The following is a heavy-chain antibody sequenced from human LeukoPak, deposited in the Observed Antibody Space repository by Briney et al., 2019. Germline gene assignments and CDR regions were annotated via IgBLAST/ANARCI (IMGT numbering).Heavy chain of an antibody. CDR3: AREEGWLLLRASRRTQYFDY. V-gene: IGHV1-46*01. J-gene: IGHJ4*02. CDR2: INPSGGST. D-gene: IGHD3-22*01. CDR1: GYTYTSYY. Sequence: PAASVKVSCKASGYTYTSYYMHWVRQAPGQGLEWMGIINPSGGSTSYAQKFQGRVTMTRDTSTSTVYMELSSLRSEDTAVYYCAREEGWLLLRASRRTQYFDYWGQGTLVAVSS.